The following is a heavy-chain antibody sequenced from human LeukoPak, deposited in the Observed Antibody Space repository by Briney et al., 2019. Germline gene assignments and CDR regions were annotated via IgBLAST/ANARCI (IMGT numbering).Heavy chain of an antibody. J-gene: IGHJ4*02. CDR1: GFTFSSYG. D-gene: IGHD5-24*01. CDR2: ISSDGSRK. V-gene: IGHV3-30*19. CDR3: ARDPCGDDYNCYFDY. Sequence: GSSLRLSCAASGFTFSSYGMHWVRQAPGKGLEWVAVISSDGSRKYSADSVKGRFTISRDNSKNTLYLQMNSLRAEDTAVYYCARDPCGDDYNCYFDYWGQGTLVTVSS.